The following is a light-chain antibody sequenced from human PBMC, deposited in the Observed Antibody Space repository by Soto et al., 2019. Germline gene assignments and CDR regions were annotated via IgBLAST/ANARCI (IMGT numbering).Light chain of an antibody. J-gene: IGLJ3*02. Sequence: QSALTQPPSASGSPGQSVTISCTGTSSDVGGYNYVSWYQQHPGKAPKLMIYEVSKRPSGVPDRFSGSKSGNTASLTVSGLQAEDEADYYCTSYAGDTSLGVLGGGTQPTVL. CDR2: EVS. CDR3: TSYAGDTSLGV. V-gene: IGLV2-8*01. CDR1: SSDVGGYNY.